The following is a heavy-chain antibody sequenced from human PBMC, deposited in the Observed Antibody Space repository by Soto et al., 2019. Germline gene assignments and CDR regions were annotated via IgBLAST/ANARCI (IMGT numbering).Heavy chain of an antibody. J-gene: IGHJ4*02. CDR3: PRAPRVAGDYYFDY. CDR1: GFTFSSNY. D-gene: IGHD6-19*01. V-gene: IGHV3-74*01. Sequence: PVGSLRLSCAVSGFTFSSNYMHWVRQAPGKGLVWVSRIKTDGSSTTYADSVRGRFTISRDNAQNTLYLQMSSLRAEDTAVYYCPRAPRVAGDYYFDYWGQGTPVTV. CDR2: IKTDGSST.